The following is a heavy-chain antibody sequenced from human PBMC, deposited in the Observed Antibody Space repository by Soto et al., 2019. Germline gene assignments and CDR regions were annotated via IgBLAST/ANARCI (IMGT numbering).Heavy chain of an antibody. Sequence: SETLSLTCTVSGGSISSYYWSWIRQTPGKGLEWIGYIFYFGSTNYNPSLKSRVTLSIDTSKNQLSLKLSSVTAADTAVYYCARHSPDFDWLDSWGQGTPVTVSS. D-gene: IGHD3-3*01. CDR3: ARHSPDFDWLDS. V-gene: IGHV4-59*08. J-gene: IGHJ5*01. CDR1: GGSISSYY. CDR2: IFYFGST.